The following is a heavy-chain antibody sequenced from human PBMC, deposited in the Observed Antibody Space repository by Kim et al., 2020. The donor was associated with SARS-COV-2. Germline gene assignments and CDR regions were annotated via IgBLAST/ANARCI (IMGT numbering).Heavy chain of an antibody. V-gene: IGHV4-59*01. CDR2: IYYSGST. CDR3: ARVGSSSWYKGYYFDY. CDR1: GGSISSYY. J-gene: IGHJ4*02. Sequence: SETLSLTCTVSGGSISSYYWSWIRQPPGKGLEWIGYIYYSGSTNYNPSLKSRVTISVDTSKNQFSLKLSSVTAADTAVYYCARVGSSSWYKGYYFDYWGQGTLVTVSS. D-gene: IGHD6-13*01.